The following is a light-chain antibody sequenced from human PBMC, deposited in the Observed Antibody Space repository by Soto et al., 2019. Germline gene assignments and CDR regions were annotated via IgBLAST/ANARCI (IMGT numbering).Light chain of an antibody. CDR2: DAS. CDR1: QSISSS. V-gene: IGKV3-11*01. CDR3: QQRSEWPRT. Sequence: EIVLTQSPATLSLSPGERATLSCRASQSISSSLAWYQQKPGQAPRLHIYDASTRATGFPARFSGSGSGTDFTLTIGSLEPEDFAVYYCQQRSEWPRTFGQGTKV. J-gene: IGKJ1*01.